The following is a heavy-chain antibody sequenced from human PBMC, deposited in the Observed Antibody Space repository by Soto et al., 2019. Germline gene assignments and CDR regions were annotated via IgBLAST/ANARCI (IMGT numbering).Heavy chain of an antibody. D-gene: IGHD6-13*01. CDR3: AKDSTAAAGYYYYYGMDV. CDR1: GFTFDDYA. V-gene: IGHV3-9*01. Sequence: EVQLVESGGGLVQPGRSLRLSCAASGFTFDDYAMHWVRQAPGKGLEWVSGISWNSGSIGYADSVKGRFTISRDNAKKSLYLQMNSLRAEDTALYYCAKDSTAAAGYYYYYGMDVWGQGTTVTVSS. J-gene: IGHJ6*02. CDR2: ISWNSGSI.